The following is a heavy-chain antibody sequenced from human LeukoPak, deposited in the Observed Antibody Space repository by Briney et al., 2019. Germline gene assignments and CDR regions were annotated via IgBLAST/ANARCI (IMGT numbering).Heavy chain of an antibody. CDR1: GGTFSSYA. V-gene: IGHV1-69*05. Sequence: SVKVSCKASGGTFSSYAISWVRQAPGPGLEWMGGIIPIFVTANYAQKFQGRVTITTDESTSTAYMELSSLRSEDTAVYYCARGGVSIAARFDYWGQGTLVTVSS. CDR3: ARGGVSIAARFDY. CDR2: IIPIFVTA. J-gene: IGHJ4*02. D-gene: IGHD6-6*01.